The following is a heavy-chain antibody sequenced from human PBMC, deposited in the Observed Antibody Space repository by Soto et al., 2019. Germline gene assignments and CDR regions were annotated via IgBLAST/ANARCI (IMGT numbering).Heavy chain of an antibody. CDR2: ISAYNGNT. CDR3: AREPYYDFWSGTYGMDV. Sequence: GSVKVSCKASGYTFTSYGISWVRQAPGQGLEWMGWISAYNGNTNYAQKLQGRVTMTTDTSTSTAYMELRSLRSDDTAVYYCAREPYYDFWSGTYGMDVWGQGTTVTVSS. D-gene: IGHD3-3*01. CDR1: GYTFTSYG. J-gene: IGHJ6*02. V-gene: IGHV1-18*04.